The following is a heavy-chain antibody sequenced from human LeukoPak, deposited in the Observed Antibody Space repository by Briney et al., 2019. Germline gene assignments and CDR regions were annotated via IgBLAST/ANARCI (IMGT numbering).Heavy chain of an antibody. CDR1: GFGFSTSW. Sequence: GGSLRLSCAASGFGFSTSWMSWVRQAPGKGLEWVANIKRDGSEKYYVDSVKGRFTISRDNAKNSVYLQMNSLRDEDTAVYYCTSLPNSYGMDVWGQGTTATVSS. D-gene: IGHD2-2*01. J-gene: IGHJ6*02. CDR3: TSLPNSYGMDV. CDR2: IKRDGSEK. V-gene: IGHV3-7*01.